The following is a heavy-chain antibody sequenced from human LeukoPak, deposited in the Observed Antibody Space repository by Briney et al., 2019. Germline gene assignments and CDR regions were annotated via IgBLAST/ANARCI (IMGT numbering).Heavy chain of an antibody. J-gene: IGHJ4*02. CDR2: INHSGST. CDR1: GGSFSGYY. V-gene: IGHV4-34*01. CDR3: ARSPGAAAATILSY. Sequence: SETLSLTCAVYGGSFSGYYWSWIRQPPGKGLEWIGEINHSGSTNYNPSLKSRVTISVDTSKNQFSLKLNSAAAADTAVYYCARSPGAAAATILSYWGQGNLVTVSS. D-gene: IGHD3-3*01.